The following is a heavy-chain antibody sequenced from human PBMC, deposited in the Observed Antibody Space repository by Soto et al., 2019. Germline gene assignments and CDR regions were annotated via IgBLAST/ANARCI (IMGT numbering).Heavy chain of an antibody. J-gene: IGHJ6*02. Sequence: SGPTLVNPTDTLTLTCIVSGFSLTNGRMFVSWIRQPPGKALEWLAHFFSDAERSYSTSMQSRLNMYKDSSGSQVVLTMTNMAPADTATYFCARMDGDYNYYGLDVWGHGIAVTVSS. V-gene: IGHV2-26*01. CDR2: FFSDAER. D-gene: IGHD4-17*01. CDR1: GFSLTNGRMF. CDR3: ARMDGDYNYYGLDV.